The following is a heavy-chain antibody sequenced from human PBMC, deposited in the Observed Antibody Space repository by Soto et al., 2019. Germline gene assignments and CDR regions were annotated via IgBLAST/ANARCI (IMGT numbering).Heavy chain of an antibody. D-gene: IGHD3-16*01. CDR2: ILSLESHK. CDR1: GFNFSDYY. V-gene: IGHV3-11*01. J-gene: IGHJ4*02. Sequence: QVQLVESGGMSVRPGGSLRLSCSGSGFNFSDYYMNWIRQTPVKGLEWVSSILSLESHKYYAASVMGRFSISRDNAKNTLFLQMNNLRAEDTGIYFCATGLKDASNRPSFASWGPGTPVTVSS. CDR3: ATGLKDASNRPSFAS.